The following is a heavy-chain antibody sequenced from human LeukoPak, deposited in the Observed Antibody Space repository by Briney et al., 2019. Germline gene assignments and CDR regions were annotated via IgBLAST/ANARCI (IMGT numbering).Heavy chain of an antibody. CDR2: IYSGGST. CDR1: GFTVSSNY. CDR3: ARSITIFGVVIDAFDI. D-gene: IGHD3-3*01. V-gene: IGHV3-53*01. Sequence: GGSLRLSCAASGFTVSSNYMSWVRQAPGKGLEWLSVIYSGGSTYYADSVKGRFTISRDNSKNTLYLQMNSLRAEDTAVYYCARSITIFGVVIDAFDIWGQGTMVTVSS. J-gene: IGHJ3*02.